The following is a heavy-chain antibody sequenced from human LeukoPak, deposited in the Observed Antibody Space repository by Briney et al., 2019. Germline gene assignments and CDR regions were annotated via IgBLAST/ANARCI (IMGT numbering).Heavy chain of an antibody. CDR3: AREVAAAGTKFSNWFDP. D-gene: IGHD6-13*01. J-gene: IGHJ5*02. CDR1: GYTFTGYY. Sequence: ASVKVSCKASGYTFTGYYMHWVRQAPGQGLEWMGRINPNSGGTNYAQKFQGRVTMTRDTSISTAYMELSRLRSDDTAVYYCAREVAAAGTKFSNWFDPWGQGTLVTVSS. CDR2: INPNSGGT. V-gene: IGHV1-2*06.